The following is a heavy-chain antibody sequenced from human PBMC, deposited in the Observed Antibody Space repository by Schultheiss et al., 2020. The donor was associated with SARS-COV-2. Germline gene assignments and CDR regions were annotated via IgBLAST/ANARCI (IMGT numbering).Heavy chain of an antibody. Sequence: GGSLRLSCSASGFTFSSYAMHWVRQAPGKGLEYVSAISSNGGTTYYADSVKGRFTISRDNSKNTLYLQMSSLRADDTAVYYCAADRVYYGLDVWGLGTTVTVSS. V-gene: IGHV3-64D*06. CDR3: AADRVYYGLDV. CDR1: GFTFSSYA. CDR2: ISSNGGTT. J-gene: IGHJ6*02.